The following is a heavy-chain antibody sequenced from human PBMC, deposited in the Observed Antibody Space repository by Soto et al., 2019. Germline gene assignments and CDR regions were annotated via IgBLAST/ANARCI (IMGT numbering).Heavy chain of an antibody. CDR3: AKGRGGNWNFDY. CDR2: ISGSGGTA. J-gene: IGHJ4*02. D-gene: IGHD1-1*01. Sequence: EVQLLESGGGTVQPGGTLRLSCAASGFTFSSYTMHWVRRRPGKGLEWVSSISGSGGTAYYADSVKGRFSISRDSLVNTLYLQVNSLRAADTAVYYCAKGRGGNWNFDYWGQGTLVTVSP. V-gene: IGHV3-23*01. CDR1: GFTFSSYT.